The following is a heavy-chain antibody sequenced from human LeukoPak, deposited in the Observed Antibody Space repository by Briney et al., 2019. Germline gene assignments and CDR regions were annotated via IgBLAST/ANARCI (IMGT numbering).Heavy chain of an antibody. CDR3: AKDQTMIRGVGFDY. CDR1: GFTFDNFV. D-gene: IGHD3-10*01. Sequence: GGSLRLSCAASGFTFDNFVMSWVRQAPGKGLEWVSGISGSGGSTYYADFLKGRFTISRDNSKNTLYLQMNSLRGEDTAVYYCAKDQTMIRGVGFDYWGQGTLVTVSS. V-gene: IGHV3-23*01. CDR2: ISGSGGST. J-gene: IGHJ4*02.